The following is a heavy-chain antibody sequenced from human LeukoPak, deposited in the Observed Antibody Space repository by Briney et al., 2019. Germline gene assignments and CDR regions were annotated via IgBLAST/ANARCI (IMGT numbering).Heavy chain of an antibody. CDR3: ARFPWYSSGWYGSRHFDY. CDR2: INHSGST. CDR1: GGSFSGYY. Sequence: SETLSLTCAVYGGSFSGYYWSWIRQPPGKGLEWTGEINHSGSTNYNPSLKSRVTISVDTSKNQFSLKLSSVTAADTAVYYCARFPWYSSGWYGSRHFDYWGQGTLVTASS. V-gene: IGHV4-34*01. J-gene: IGHJ4*02. D-gene: IGHD6-19*01.